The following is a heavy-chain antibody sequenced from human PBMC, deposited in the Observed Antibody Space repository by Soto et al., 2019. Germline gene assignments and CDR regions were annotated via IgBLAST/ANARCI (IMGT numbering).Heavy chain of an antibody. D-gene: IGHD3-10*01. J-gene: IGHJ4*02. V-gene: IGHV3-7*01. CDR3: ARDPARGSLDY. CDR2: INPVESEK. Sequence: GGSLRLSCAASGFTFSNSWMSWVRQAPGKGLEWVADINPVESEKYYVDSVKGRFTVSRDNAKNSLYLQMNSLRVEDTALYYCARDPARGSLDYWGLGTLVTVSS. CDR1: GFTFSNSW.